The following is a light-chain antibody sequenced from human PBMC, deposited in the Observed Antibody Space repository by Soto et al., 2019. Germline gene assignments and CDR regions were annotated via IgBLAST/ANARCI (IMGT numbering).Light chain of an antibody. Sequence: EIVLTQSPGTLSLSPGERATLSCRASHSVSSTYLAWYQQKPGQAPRLLLYGASSRATGNPDRFSGSGSGTDFTLTISRLEPEDFAVYYCQQYGSSPPYTFGQGTKLEIK. V-gene: IGKV3-20*01. J-gene: IGKJ2*01. CDR1: HSVSSTY. CDR3: QQYGSSPPYT. CDR2: GAS.